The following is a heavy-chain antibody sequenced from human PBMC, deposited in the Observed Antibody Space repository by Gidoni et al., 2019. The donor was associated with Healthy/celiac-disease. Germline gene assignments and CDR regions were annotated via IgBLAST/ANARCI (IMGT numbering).Heavy chain of an antibody. Sequence: QVQLVQSGAEVKKPGASVKVSCKASGYTFTSYDITWVRQATGQGLEWMGWMNPNSGNTGYAQKFQGRVTMTRNTSISTAYMELSSLRSEDTAVYYCARGAIHFTVTDQTPYYYGMDVWGQGTTVTVSS. V-gene: IGHV1-8*01. D-gene: IGHD4-17*01. CDR3: ARGAIHFTVTDQTPYYYGMDV. CDR1: GYTFTSYD. J-gene: IGHJ6*02. CDR2: MNPNSGNT.